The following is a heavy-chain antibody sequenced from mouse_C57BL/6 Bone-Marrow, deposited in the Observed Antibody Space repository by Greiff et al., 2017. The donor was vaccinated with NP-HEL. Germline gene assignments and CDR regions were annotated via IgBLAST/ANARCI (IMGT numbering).Heavy chain of an antibody. V-gene: IGHV1-64*01. CDR1: GYTFTSYW. CDR3: AREGAYGKDY. Sequence: QVQLQQSGAELVKPGASVKLSCKASGYTFTSYWMHWVKQRPGQGLEWIGMIHPNSGSTNYNEKFKSKATLTVDKSSSTAYMQLSSLTSEDSAVYYCAREGAYGKDYWGQGTTLTVSS. CDR2: IHPNSGST. J-gene: IGHJ2*01. D-gene: IGHD2-1*01.